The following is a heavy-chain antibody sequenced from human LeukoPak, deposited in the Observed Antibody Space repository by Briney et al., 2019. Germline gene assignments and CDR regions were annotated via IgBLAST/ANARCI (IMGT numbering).Heavy chain of an antibody. V-gene: IGHV3-30*02. CDR2: IRYDGSNK. D-gene: IGHD3-3*01. Sequence: GGSLRLSCAASRFTFSGYGMHWVRQAPGKGLEWVAFIRYDGSNKYYADSVKGRFTISRDNSKNTLYLQLNSLRAEDTAVYHCARDAEMGPDFWSGYSNWFDPWGQGTLVTVSS. CDR3: ARDAEMGPDFWSGYSNWFDP. CDR1: RFTFSGYG. J-gene: IGHJ5*02.